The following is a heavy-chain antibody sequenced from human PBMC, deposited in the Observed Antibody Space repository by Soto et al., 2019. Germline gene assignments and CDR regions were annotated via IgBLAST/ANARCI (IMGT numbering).Heavy chain of an antibody. J-gene: IGHJ4*02. CDR3: ARGYSSGWYGETLYY. Sequence: ASVKVSCKASGYTFTGYYMHWVRQAPGQGLEWMGWINPNSGGTNYAQKFQGGVTMTRDTSISTAYMELSRLRSDDTAVYYCARGYSSGWYGETLYYWGQGTLVTVSS. D-gene: IGHD6-19*01. CDR1: GYTFTGYY. CDR2: INPNSGGT. V-gene: IGHV1-2*02.